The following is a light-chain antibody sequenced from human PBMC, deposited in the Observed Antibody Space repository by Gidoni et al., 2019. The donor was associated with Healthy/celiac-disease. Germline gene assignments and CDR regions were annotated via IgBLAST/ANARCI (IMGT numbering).Light chain of an antibody. CDR1: QSISSW. Sequence: DIQMTQSPSPLSASVGDRVTITCRASQSISSWLAWYQQKPGKAPKLLIYDASSLESGVPSRFSGSGSGTEFTLTISSLQPDDFATYYCQQYNSYSWAFGQGTKVEIK. J-gene: IGKJ1*01. CDR3: QQYNSYSWA. V-gene: IGKV1-5*01. CDR2: DAS.